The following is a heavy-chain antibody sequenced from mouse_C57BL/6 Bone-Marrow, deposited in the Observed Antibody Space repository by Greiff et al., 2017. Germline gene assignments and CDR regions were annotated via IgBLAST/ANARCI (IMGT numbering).Heavy chain of an antibody. CDR3: ARRRGLGLRRGSGFAY. CDR2: INPYNGGT. CDR1: GYTFTDYY. V-gene: IGHV1-19*01. Sequence: VQLQQSGPVLVKPGASVKMSCKASGYTFTDYYMNWVKQSHGKSLGWIGVINPYNGGTSYNQKFKGKATLTVYKSSSTAYMELNRLTSEDSAVYYCARRRGLGLRRGSGFAYWGQGTLVTVSA. J-gene: IGHJ3*01. D-gene: IGHD2-2*01.